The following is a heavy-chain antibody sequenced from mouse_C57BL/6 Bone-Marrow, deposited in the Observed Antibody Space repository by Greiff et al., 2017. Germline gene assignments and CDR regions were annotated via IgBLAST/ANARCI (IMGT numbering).Heavy chain of an antibody. CDR1: GYTFTDYN. J-gene: IGHJ1*03. CDR2: INPNNGGT. D-gene: IGHD1-1*01. Sequence: EVQLQQSGPELVKPGASVKIPCKASGYTFTDYNMDWVKQSHGKSLEWIGDINPNNGGTIYNQKFKGKATLTVDKSSSTAYMELRSLTSEDTAVYYCAREATVPWYFDVWGTGTTVTVSS. CDR3: AREATVPWYFDV. V-gene: IGHV1-18*01.